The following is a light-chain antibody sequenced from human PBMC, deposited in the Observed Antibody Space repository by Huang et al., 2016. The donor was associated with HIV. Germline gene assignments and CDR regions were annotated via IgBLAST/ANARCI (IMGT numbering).Light chain of an antibody. V-gene: IGKV1-39*01. Sequence: DIQMTQSPSSLSASVRDRVTITCRASQSITTFLNWYQQKPGKAPKLLIYGASSLQSGVPSRFSGSGSGTEFTLTITSLQHEDFATYYCQQSYNTPWTFGQGTKVEIK. CDR2: GAS. CDR1: QSITTF. CDR3: QQSYNTPWT. J-gene: IGKJ1*01.